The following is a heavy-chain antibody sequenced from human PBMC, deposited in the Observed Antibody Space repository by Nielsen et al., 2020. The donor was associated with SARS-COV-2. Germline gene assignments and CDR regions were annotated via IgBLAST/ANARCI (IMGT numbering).Heavy chain of an antibody. CDR3: ARGLFERGFDI. CDR1: GGSFSGYY. CDR2: INHSGST. Sequence: SETLSLTCAVYGGSFSGYYWSWIRQPPGKGLEWIGEINHSGSTNYNPSLKSRVTISVDTSKNQFSLKLSSVTAADTAVYYCARGLFERGFDIWGQGTMVTVSS. V-gene: IGHV4-34*01. J-gene: IGHJ3*02.